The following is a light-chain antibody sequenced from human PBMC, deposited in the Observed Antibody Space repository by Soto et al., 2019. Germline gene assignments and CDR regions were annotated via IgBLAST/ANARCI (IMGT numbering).Light chain of an antibody. CDR1: ESVNNY. CDR2: DAS. CDR3: QQRTNGPPHT. J-gene: IGKJ2*01. V-gene: IGKV3-11*01. Sequence: EVVLTQSPATLSLSPGERATLSCRASESVNNYLAWYQQKPGQAPRLLIYDASNRATGIPARFSGSGSGTDFPLTLSSLVTEDFVVYFCQQRTNGPPHTFGQPNKLQIK.